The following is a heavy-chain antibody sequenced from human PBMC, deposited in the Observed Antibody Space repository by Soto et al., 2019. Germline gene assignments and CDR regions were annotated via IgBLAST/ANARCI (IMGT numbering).Heavy chain of an antibody. CDR1: GGNFRRYS. J-gene: IGHJ6*02. Sequence: QVQLLQSGAEVKKPGSSVKVSCRGSGGNFRRYSVSWVRQAPGQGLEWVGGTVPLFGTTNYAQRFQGRVTITADETTGTAYMELTTLTSDDTAVYYCARPDEGGYSSDHHYYYALDLWGQGTAVTVTS. V-gene: IGHV1-69*01. D-gene: IGHD3-22*01. CDR2: TVPLFGTT. CDR3: ARPDEGGYSSDHHYYYALDL.